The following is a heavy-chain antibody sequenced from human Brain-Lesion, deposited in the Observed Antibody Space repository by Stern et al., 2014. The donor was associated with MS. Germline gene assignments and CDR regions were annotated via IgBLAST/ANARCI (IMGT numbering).Heavy chain of an antibody. CDR1: GYTLSSYA. D-gene: IGHD2-2*01. CDR2: MNPYSGNT. V-gene: IGHV1-8*02. CDR3: ARAVRNQLLSEY. Sequence: QMQLVQSGAEVKKPGASVKVSCKASGYTLSSYAITWARQASGHGLEWMGWMNPYSGNTGYAQKFKGRVSMTSDPSISTVYMELTSLTSDDTAVYFCARAVRNQLLSEYWGQGTLVTVSS. J-gene: IGHJ4*02.